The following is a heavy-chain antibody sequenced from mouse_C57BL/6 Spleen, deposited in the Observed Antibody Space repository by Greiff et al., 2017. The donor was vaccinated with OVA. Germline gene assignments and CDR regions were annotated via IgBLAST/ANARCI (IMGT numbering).Heavy chain of an antibody. CDR3: ARSGITTGEGDD. J-gene: IGHJ2*01. Sequence: VQLQQPGAELVRPGSSVKLSCKASGYTFTSYWMHWVKQRPIQGLEWIGNIDPSDSETHYNQKFKDKATLTVDKSSSTAYMQLSRLTSEDSSVFYWARSGITTGEGDDWGQGTTRTGAS. CDR2: IDPSDSET. D-gene: IGHD1-1*01. V-gene: IGHV1-52*01. CDR1: GYTFTSYW.